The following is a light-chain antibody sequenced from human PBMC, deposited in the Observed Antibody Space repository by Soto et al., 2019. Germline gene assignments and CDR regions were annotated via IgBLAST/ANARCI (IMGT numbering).Light chain of an antibody. J-gene: IGKJ3*01. Sequence: DIVMTQSPDSLAVSLGERATINCKSSQSVLYSSNNKNYLAWYQQKPGQPPKLLIYWASTRESGVPDRFSGSGSETDFTLTISSMQAEDAAVYYCQQYYSLPRTFGPGTKVDIK. V-gene: IGKV4-1*01. CDR1: QSVLYSSNNKNY. CDR3: QQYYSLPRT. CDR2: WAS.